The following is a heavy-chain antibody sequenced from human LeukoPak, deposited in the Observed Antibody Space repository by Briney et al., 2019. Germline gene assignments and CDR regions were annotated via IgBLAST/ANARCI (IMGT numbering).Heavy chain of an antibody. J-gene: IGHJ4*02. V-gene: IGHV3-23*01. CDR2: ISGSGGST. D-gene: IGHD2-21*01. CDR1: GFTFSRYA. CDR3: AKDPTLNCGGDCYFDY. Sequence: GGSLRLSCAASGFTFSRYAMSWVRQAPGKGLEWVSAISGSGGSTYYADSVKGRFTIARAHSKNTLYLQMNSRRAEDTAVYYCAKDPTLNCGGDCYFDYWGQGTLVTVPS.